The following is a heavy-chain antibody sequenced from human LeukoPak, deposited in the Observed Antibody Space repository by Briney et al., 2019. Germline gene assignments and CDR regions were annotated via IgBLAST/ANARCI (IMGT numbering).Heavy chain of an antibody. Sequence: GGSLRLSCAAPGFMFHDYAIHWVRQAPGKGLEWVSLISGDGGSTFYEDSVKGRFTISRDNSKNSLYLQMSSLRSEDTALYYCARESESSGWYDYWGQGTLVTVSS. D-gene: IGHD6-19*01. V-gene: IGHV3-43*02. J-gene: IGHJ4*02. CDR3: ARESESSGWYDY. CDR1: GFMFHDYA. CDR2: ISGDGGST.